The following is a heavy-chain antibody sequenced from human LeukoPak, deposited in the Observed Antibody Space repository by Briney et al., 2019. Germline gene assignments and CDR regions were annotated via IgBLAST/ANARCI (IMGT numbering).Heavy chain of an antibody. J-gene: IGHJ4*02. CDR2: IYHTGST. CDR3: ARGLVTTGRSSFDN. V-gene: IGHV4-4*02. Sequence: SETLSLTCAVSDDSISSANWWHWVRQPPGKGLEWIGEIYHTGSTNNNPSLTSRVTISVDKSKNQFSLKLSSVTAADTAVYYCARGLVTTGRSSFDNWGQVTLVTVSS. CDR1: DDSISSANW. D-gene: IGHD4-17*01.